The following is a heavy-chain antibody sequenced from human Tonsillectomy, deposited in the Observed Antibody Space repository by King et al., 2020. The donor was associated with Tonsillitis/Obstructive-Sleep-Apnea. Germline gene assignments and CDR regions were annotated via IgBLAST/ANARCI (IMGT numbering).Heavy chain of an antibody. J-gene: IGHJ3*02. CDR2: IRSKANSYAT. D-gene: IGHD6-19*01. CDR1: GFTFSGSA. CDR3: TTTGIAVAGTYAFDI. V-gene: IGHV3-73*01. Sequence: VQLVESGGGLVQPGGSLKLSCAASGFTFSGSAMHWVRQASGKGLEWVDRIRSKANSYATAYAASVKGRFTIPRDDSKNTAYLQMNSLKTEDTAVYYCTTTGIAVAGTYAFDIWGQGTMVTVSS.